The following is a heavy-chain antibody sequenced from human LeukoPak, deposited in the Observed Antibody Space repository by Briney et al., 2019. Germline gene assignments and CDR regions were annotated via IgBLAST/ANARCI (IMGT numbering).Heavy chain of an antibody. CDR2: IYPGDSDT. J-gene: IGHJ3*02. CDR3: ARHGRITMVRGVITKDDAFDI. D-gene: IGHD3-10*01. CDR1: GYRFTSYW. Sequence: GASLQISSKGSGYRFTSYWIGWLRRLPAKGRVWMGIIYPGDSDTRYSPSFQGQVTISADKSISTAYLQWSSLKASDTAMYYCARHGRITMVRGVITKDDAFDIWGQGTMVTVSS. V-gene: IGHV5-51*01.